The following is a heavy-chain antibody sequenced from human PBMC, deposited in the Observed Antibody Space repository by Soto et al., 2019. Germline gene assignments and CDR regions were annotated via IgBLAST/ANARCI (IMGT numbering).Heavy chain of an antibody. J-gene: IGHJ4*02. Sequence: GGSLRLSCAASGFTFSSYAMSWVRQAPGKGLEWVSSISCSGGSTYYAYSVKVRFTISIDNSNNTLYLQMNSLRAEDTAVYYCAKTHYDILTGYYRDRMYFHXWGQVTLVTVSX. CDR2: ISCSGGST. CDR3: AKTHYDILTGYYRDRMYFHX. V-gene: IGHV3-23*01. D-gene: IGHD3-9*01. CDR1: GFTFSSYA.